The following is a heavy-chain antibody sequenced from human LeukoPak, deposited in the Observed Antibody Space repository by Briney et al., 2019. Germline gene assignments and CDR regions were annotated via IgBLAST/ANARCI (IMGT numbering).Heavy chain of an antibody. CDR3: ATARTLRVTTSFDY. D-gene: IGHD4-17*01. CDR1: GFTVSSYA. J-gene: IGHJ4*02. Sequence: GGSLRLSCEVSGFTVSSYARNWVRQAPGKGLEWVSGISGSGGSTFYADSVKGRFTISRDNSKDTLYLQVNSLRAEDTAVYYCATARTLRVTTSFDYWGQGTLVTVSS. CDR2: ISGSGGST. V-gene: IGHV3-23*01.